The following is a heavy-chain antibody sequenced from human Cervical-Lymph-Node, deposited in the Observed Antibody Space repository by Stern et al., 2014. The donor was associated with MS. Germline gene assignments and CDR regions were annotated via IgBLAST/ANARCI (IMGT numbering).Heavy chain of an antibody. CDR1: GFTFDDFA. D-gene: IGHD2-2*01. CDR2: INWNSETL. J-gene: IGHJ3*01. CDR3: AKDIRSGTSQGAFDA. V-gene: IGHV3-9*01. Sequence: EVQLVESGGGLAQPGKSLRLSCAAAGFTFDDFAMHWVRQLPGQGLEWVAAINWNSETLAYADSVKGRFSISRDNAKNSLYLQMNSLRTEDTAFYYCAKDIRSGTSQGAFDAWGQGTMVAVSA.